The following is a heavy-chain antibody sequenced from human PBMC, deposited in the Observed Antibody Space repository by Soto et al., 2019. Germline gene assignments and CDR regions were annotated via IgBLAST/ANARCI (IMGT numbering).Heavy chain of an antibody. CDR3: ARDRDDYGDYRSYYGMDV. V-gene: IGHV1-18*04. CDR2: ISAYNGNT. J-gene: IGHJ6*02. CDR1: GYTFTSYG. D-gene: IGHD4-17*01. Sequence: QVQLVQSGAEVKKPGASVKVSCKASGYTFTSYGISWVRQAPGQGLEWMGWISAYNGNTNYAQKLQGRVTMTTDTSTSTAYMELRSLGSDDTAVYYCARDRDDYGDYRSYYGMDVWGQGTTVTVSS.